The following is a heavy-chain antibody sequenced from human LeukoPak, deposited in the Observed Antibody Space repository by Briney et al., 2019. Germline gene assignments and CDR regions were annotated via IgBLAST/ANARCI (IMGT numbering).Heavy chain of an antibody. V-gene: IGHV4-59*01. CDR3: AREGIAAAAPDAFDI. CDR2: IYYSGST. CDR1: GGSISPYY. J-gene: IGHJ3*02. Sequence: SETLSLTCTVSGGSISPYYWSWIRQSPGKGLEWIGYIYYSGSTNYNPSLKSRVTISVDTSKNQFSLKLSSVTAADTAVYYCAREGIAAAAPDAFDIWGQGTMVTVSS. D-gene: IGHD6-13*01.